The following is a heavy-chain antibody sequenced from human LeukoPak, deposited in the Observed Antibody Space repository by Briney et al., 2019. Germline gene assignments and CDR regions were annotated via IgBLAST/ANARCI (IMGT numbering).Heavy chain of an antibody. D-gene: IGHD1-26*01. J-gene: IGHJ3*02. CDR3: ARGGSYDAFDI. CDR2: IWYDGSNK. V-gene: IGHV3-33*08. CDR1: GFTFSSYW. Sequence: GGSLRLSCAASGFTFSSYWMSWVRQAPGKGLEWVAVIWYDGSNKYYADSVKGRFTISRDNSKNTLYLQMNSLRAEDTAVYYCARGGSYDAFDIWGQGTMLTVSS.